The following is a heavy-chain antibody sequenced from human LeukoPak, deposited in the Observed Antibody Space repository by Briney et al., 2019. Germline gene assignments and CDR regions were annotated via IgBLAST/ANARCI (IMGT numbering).Heavy chain of an antibody. CDR1: GYTFTRYY. CDR2: INPNSGGT. V-gene: IGHV1-2*06. Sequence: GASVKVSCTASGYTFTRYYMHWVRQAPGQGLKWMGRINPNSGGTNYAQKFQGRGTMTRDTSISTAYMELIRLRSDDTAVYYCAREAITMVRGVLNWFDPWGQGTLVTVSS. CDR3: AREAITMVRGVLNWFDP. J-gene: IGHJ5*02. D-gene: IGHD3-10*01.